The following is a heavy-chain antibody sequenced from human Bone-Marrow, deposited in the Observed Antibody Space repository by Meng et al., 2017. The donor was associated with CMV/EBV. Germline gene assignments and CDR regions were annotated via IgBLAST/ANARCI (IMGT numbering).Heavy chain of an antibody. CDR2: ISYRGSI. Sequence: SETLSLTCTVSGGSISSSFYYWGWIRQPPGKGLEWIGSISYRGSIYYNSSLKSRVTISVDTSKNQFSLRLSSLTAADTAVYYCAPYYYDSSGYYYDYWGQRTLVAASS. V-gene: IGHV4-39*07. J-gene: IGHJ4*02. CDR3: APYYYDSSGYYYDY. D-gene: IGHD3-22*01. CDR1: GGSISSSFYY.